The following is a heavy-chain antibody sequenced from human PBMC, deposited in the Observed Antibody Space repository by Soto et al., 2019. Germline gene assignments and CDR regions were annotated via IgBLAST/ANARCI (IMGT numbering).Heavy chain of an antibody. CDR1: GSLPVGSLSTYF. Sequence: SETLSLTCVLSGSLPVGSLSTYFWTWIRQPPGKGLEWIGEINHSGSPNYSPSLRGRVTISLDTSKKQFSLNLSSVTAADTAVYFCARARFSQWSQDYYGLDVWGQGTTVTVSS. CDR2: INHSGSP. D-gene: IGHD3-3*01. CDR3: ARARFSQWSQDYYGLDV. J-gene: IGHJ6*02. V-gene: IGHV4-34*01.